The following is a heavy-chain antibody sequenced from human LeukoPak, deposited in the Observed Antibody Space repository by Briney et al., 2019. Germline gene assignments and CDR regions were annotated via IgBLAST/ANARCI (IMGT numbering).Heavy chain of an antibody. CDR2: INSDGSST. V-gene: IGHV3-74*01. CDR3: ARYIDY. D-gene: IGHD1-14*01. J-gene: IGHJ4*02. CDR1: GFTFSSYW. Sequence: GGSLRLSCAASGFTFSSYWMHWVRQASGKRLVWVSRINSDGSSTSYADSVKGRFTISRDNAKNTLYLQMNSLRAEDTAVYYCARYIDYWGQGTLVTVSS.